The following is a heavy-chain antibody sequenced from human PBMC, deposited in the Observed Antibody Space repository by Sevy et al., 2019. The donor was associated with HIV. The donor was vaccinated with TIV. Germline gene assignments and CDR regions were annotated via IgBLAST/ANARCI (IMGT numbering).Heavy chain of an antibody. D-gene: IGHD3-10*01. Sequence: GGSLRLSCAASGFTFSSYWMSWVRQAPGKGLEWVANIKQDGSEKYYVDSVKGRFTISRDNAKNSLYLQMNSLRAEDTAVDYCARVNYYYGSGSYYRPPPYYYYGMDVWGQGTTVTVSS. CDR2: IKQDGSEK. CDR1: GFTFSSYW. V-gene: IGHV3-7*01. J-gene: IGHJ6*02. CDR3: ARVNYYYGSGSYYRPPPYYYYGMDV.